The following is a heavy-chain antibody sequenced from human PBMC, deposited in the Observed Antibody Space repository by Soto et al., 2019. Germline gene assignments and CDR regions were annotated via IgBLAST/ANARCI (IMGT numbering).Heavy chain of an antibody. Sequence: QVQLVQSGAEVKKPGSSVKVFCKASGGTFSSYAISWVRQAPGQGLEWMGGIIPIFGTANYAQKFQGRVTITADESTSTAYMELSSLRSEDTAVYYCARDYDFWSGYGPNGMDVWGQGTTVTVSS. CDR2: IIPIFGTA. CDR1: GGTFSSYA. D-gene: IGHD3-3*01. CDR3: ARDYDFWSGYGPNGMDV. J-gene: IGHJ6*02. V-gene: IGHV1-69*12.